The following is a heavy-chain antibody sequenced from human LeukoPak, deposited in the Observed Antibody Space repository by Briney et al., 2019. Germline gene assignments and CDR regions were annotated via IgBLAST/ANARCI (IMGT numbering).Heavy chain of an antibody. Sequence: PSETLSLTCAVSGYSISSGYYWGWIRQPPGKGLEWIGRIYHSGSTYYNPSLKSRVTISVDTSKDQFSLKLSSVTAADTAVYYCARVRWELLRAYYFDYWGQGTLVTVSS. CDR3: ARVRWELLRAYYFDY. CDR2: IYHSGST. D-gene: IGHD1-26*01. CDR1: GYSISSGYY. V-gene: IGHV4-38-2*01. J-gene: IGHJ4*02.